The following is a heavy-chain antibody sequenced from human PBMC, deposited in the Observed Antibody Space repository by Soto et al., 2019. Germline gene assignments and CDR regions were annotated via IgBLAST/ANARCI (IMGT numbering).Heavy chain of an antibody. D-gene: IGHD2-15*01. J-gene: IGHJ4*02. CDR2: MSYDETKK. Sequence: GGSLSLSCATSGFSLSSYSMHWVRQAPGKGLEWVALMSYDETKKYYADSVKGRFTISRDTSKNTLFLQMNNLRVEDTAVYYCAKDRRDGDFMHILVVDFWGQGALVIGSS. CDR3: AKDRRDGDFMHILVVDF. V-gene: IGHV3-30*18. CDR1: GFSLSSYS.